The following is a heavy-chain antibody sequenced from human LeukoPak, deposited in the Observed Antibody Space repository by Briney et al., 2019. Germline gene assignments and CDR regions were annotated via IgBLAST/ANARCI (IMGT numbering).Heavy chain of an antibody. V-gene: IGHV3-30*18. CDR1: GFTFSSYG. Sequence: GGSLRLSCAASGFTFSSYGIHWVRQAPGKGLEWVAVISYDGSNKYYADSVKGRFTISRDNSKNTLYLQMNSLRAEDTAVYYCAKGASALWFGEFLYWGQGTLVTVSS. J-gene: IGHJ4*02. D-gene: IGHD3-10*01. CDR3: AKGASALWFGEFLY. CDR2: ISYDGSNK.